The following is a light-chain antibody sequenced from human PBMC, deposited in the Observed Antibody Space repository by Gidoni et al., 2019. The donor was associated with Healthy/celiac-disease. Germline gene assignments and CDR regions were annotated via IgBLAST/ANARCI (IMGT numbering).Light chain of an antibody. CDR3: SSYTSSSTYV. CDR1: SSDVGGYNY. Sequence: QSALTQPASVSGSPGQSITISCTGTSSDVGGYNYVSWYQQHPGKAPTLMIYDVSNRPSGVSNRFSGSTSGNTASLTISGLQAEDEADYYCSSYTSSSTYVFGTGTKVTVL. V-gene: IGLV2-14*03. CDR2: DVS. J-gene: IGLJ1*01.